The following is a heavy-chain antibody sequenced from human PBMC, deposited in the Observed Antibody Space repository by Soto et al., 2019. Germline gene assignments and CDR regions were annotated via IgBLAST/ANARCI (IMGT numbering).Heavy chain of an antibody. CDR3: ARGVPITPGTFDY. CDR2: IYSGGST. CDR1: GFTVSSTY. J-gene: IGHJ4*02. D-gene: IGHD5-12*01. Sequence: EVQVVESGGGLIQPGGSLRLSCAASGFTVSSTYMSWVRQAPGKGLEWISIIYSGGSTFYADSVKGRFTICRDNSKNTLYLQMNSLRAEDTAVYYCARGVPITPGTFDYRGQGTLVTVSS. V-gene: IGHV3-53*01.